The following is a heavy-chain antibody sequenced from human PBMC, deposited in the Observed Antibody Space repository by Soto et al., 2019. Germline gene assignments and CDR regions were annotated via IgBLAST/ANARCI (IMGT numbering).Heavy chain of an antibody. J-gene: IGHJ4*02. V-gene: IGHV1-69*13. CDR3: ASVEMATTREDY. CDR1: GGTFSRYT. D-gene: IGHD1-1*01. CDR2: IIPIFGTA. Sequence: ASVKVSCKASGGTFSRYTISWVRQAPGQGLEWMGGIIPIFGTANYAQKFQGRVTITADELTNTAYMEVSSLRSEDTAVYYRASVEMATTREDYWGQGTLVTVSS.